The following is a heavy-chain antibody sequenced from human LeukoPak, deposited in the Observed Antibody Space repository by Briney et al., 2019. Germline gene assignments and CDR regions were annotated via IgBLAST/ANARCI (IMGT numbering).Heavy chain of an antibody. Sequence: GGSLRLSCAASGFTLGSYTMSWVRQAPGKGLEWVANIEQDGSEKYYVDSVKGRFTISRDNAKNSLYLQMNSLRAEDTAVYYCARDQPYYDILTGDPGGAFDIWGQGTMVTVSS. V-gene: IGHV3-7*01. CDR3: ARDQPYYDILTGDPGGAFDI. CDR2: IEQDGSEK. J-gene: IGHJ3*02. CDR1: GFTLGSYT. D-gene: IGHD3-9*01.